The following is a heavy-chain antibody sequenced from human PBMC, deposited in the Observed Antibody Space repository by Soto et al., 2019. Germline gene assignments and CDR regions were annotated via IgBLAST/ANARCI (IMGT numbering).Heavy chain of an antibody. V-gene: IGHV3-21*01. CDR1: GFTFRSYS. CDR2: ISTSRSYI. J-gene: IGHJ3*02. CDR3: ARGAFDI. Sequence: GGSLRLSCAASGFTFRSYSLPWVRPAHGTGLGWFSSISTSRSYIYYEASVKGQFTISRYNSQNALYLQMNSLRSQDTAVYYWARGAFDILRQGPMVTVSS.